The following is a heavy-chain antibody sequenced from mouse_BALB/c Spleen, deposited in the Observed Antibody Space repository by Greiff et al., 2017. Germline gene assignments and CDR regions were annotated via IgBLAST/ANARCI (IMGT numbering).Heavy chain of an antibody. J-gene: IGHJ3*01. V-gene: IGHV1S81*02. CDR1: GYTFTSYW. CDR3: ARTPMMTTGAWLAY. Sequence: QVQLQQPGAELVTPGASVKLSCKASGYTFTSYWMHWVKLRPGQGFEWIGEINPSNGGTNYNEKIKGKATFTADTSSNTAYMQLSSLTSEDSAVYYCARTPMMTTGAWLAYWGQGTLVTVSA. D-gene: IGHD2-4*01. CDR2: INPSNGGT.